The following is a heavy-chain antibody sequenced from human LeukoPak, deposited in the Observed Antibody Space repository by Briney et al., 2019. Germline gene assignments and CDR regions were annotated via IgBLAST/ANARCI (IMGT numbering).Heavy chain of an antibody. CDR2: IKSKTDGGTT. V-gene: IGHV3-15*01. CDR3: TTSFRYSSSWYADY. J-gene: IGHJ4*02. CDR1: GFTFSNAW. Sequence: GGSLRLSCAASGFTFSNAWMSWVRQAPGKGLEWVGRIKSKTDGGTTDYAAPVKGRFTISRDDSKNTLYLQMNSLKTEDTAVYYCTTSFRYSSSWYADYWGQGTLVTVSS. D-gene: IGHD6-13*01.